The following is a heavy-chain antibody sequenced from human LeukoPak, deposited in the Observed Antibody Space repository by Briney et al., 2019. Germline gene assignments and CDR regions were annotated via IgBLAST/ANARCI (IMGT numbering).Heavy chain of an antibody. CDR1: GFTFRSYS. J-gene: IGHJ4*02. CDR2: ISYDGSNK. D-gene: IGHD2-15*01. V-gene: IGHV3-30-3*01. Sequence: GSLRLSCAASGFTFRSYSMHWVRQAPGKGLGWVAVISYDGSNKYYADSVKGRFTISRDNSKNTLYLQMNSLRAEDTAVYYCARVPTSCSGGSCYFDYWGQGTLVTVSS. CDR3: ARVPTSCSGGSCYFDY.